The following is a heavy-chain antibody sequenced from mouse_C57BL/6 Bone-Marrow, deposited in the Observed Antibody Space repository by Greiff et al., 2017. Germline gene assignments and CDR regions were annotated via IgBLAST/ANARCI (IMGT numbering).Heavy chain of an antibody. D-gene: IGHD1-1*01. CDR3: TSITTVPFDY. J-gene: IGHJ2*01. CDR2: FDPENGDT. Sequence: EVQLQQSGAELVRPGASVKLSCTASGFNIKDDYMHWVKQRPEQGLEWIGWFDPENGDTEYASKFQGKATITADTSSNTAYLQLSSLTSEDTAVYYCTSITTVPFDYWGQGTTLTVSS. CDR1: GFNIKDDY. V-gene: IGHV14-4*01.